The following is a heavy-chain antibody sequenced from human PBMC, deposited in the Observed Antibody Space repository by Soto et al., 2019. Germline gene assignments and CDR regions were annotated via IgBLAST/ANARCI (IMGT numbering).Heavy chain of an antibody. J-gene: IGHJ3*02. Sequence: GGSLRLSCAASGFTFSSYAMSWVRQAPGKGLEWVSAISGSGGSTYYADSVKGRFTISRDNSKNTLYLQMNSLRAEDTAVYYCAKDLGYCSSTSCAASTTNDAFDIWGQGTMVTVS. V-gene: IGHV3-23*01. CDR2: ISGSGGST. CDR3: AKDLGYCSSTSCAASTTNDAFDI. D-gene: IGHD2-2*01. CDR1: GFTFSSYA.